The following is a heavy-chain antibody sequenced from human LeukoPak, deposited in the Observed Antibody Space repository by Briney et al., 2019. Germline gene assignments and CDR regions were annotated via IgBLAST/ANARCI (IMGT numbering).Heavy chain of an antibody. CDR2: VDHTGST. Sequence: SQTLSLTCSVSDDSITMYYWTWIRQPPGKGLEWIGYVDHTGSTNFNPSLNGRVSISRDTTKNLFSLRLRSVTAADTAVYFCARGRVSSSTWFSTYYYYFYMDVWGKGTTVTVSS. D-gene: IGHD3-10*01. CDR3: ARGRVSSSTWFSTYYYYFYMDV. V-gene: IGHV4-59*01. J-gene: IGHJ6*03. CDR1: DDSITMYY.